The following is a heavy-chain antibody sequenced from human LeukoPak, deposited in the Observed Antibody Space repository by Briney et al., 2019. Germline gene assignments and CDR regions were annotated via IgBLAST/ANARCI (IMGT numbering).Heavy chain of an antibody. Sequence: ASVKVSCKASGYNFFTYGITWVRQAPGQGLEWMGWISPHNGNANYAQKFQDRVIMTTDTSTNTAFMEVRSLRSDDTAMYYCARDRTITMVRGKLNWFDPWGQGTLVTVSS. CDR1: GYNFFTYG. D-gene: IGHD3-10*01. CDR2: ISPHNGNA. V-gene: IGHV1-18*01. J-gene: IGHJ5*02. CDR3: ARDRTITMVRGKLNWFDP.